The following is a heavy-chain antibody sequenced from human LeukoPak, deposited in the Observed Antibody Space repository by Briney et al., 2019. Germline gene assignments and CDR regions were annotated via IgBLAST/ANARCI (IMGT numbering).Heavy chain of an antibody. D-gene: IGHD4-17*01. CDR1: GFTFSAYA. V-gene: IGHV3-23*01. J-gene: IGHJ4*02. CDR3: AREGYGDYYPLRY. Sequence: GGSLRLSCAASGFTFSAYAMACVRQAPGKGLEWVSTIYDDNTYYADSVKGRFAISTDNSKNTLYLQMNSLRAEDTAVYYCAREGYGDYYPLRYWGQGTLVTVSS. CDR2: IYDDNT.